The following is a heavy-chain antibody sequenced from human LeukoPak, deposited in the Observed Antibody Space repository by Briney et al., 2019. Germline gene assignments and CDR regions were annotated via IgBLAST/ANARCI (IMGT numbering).Heavy chain of an antibody. CDR2: INSDGSST. D-gene: IGHD3-10*01. V-gene: IGHV3-74*01. CDR3: ALMVRGFTFDY. J-gene: IGHJ4*02. CDR1: GFTFSSYW. Sequence: GGSLRLSCAASGFTFSSYWMHWVRHAPGKGLVWVSRINSDGSSTSYADSAKGRFTISRDNAKNTLYLQMNSLRAEDTAVYYCALMVRGFTFDYWGQGTLVTVSS.